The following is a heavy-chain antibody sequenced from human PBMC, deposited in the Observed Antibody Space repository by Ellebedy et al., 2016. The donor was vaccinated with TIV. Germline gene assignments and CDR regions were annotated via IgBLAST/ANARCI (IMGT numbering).Heavy chain of an antibody. D-gene: IGHD2-2*01. CDR2: ISAYNGNT. J-gene: IGHJ5*02. CDR1: GYTFTSYG. V-gene: IGHV1-18*04. Sequence: AASVTVSCKTSGYTFTSYGISWVRQAPGQGLEWMGWISAYNGNTNYAQMLQGRVTMPTDTFPSTAYMELRSLRSDDTAVYYCARYCNSTTCSNWFDPWGQGTLVTVSS. CDR3: ARYCNSTTCSNWFDP.